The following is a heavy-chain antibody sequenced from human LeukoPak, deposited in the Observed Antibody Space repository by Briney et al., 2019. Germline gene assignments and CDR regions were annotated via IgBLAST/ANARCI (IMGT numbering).Heavy chain of an antibody. CDR3: ASFHYYGSGAYYLSY. D-gene: IGHD3-10*01. V-gene: IGHV3-23*01. CDR1: GFTLSSYA. CDR2: IGDSGATT. J-gene: IGHJ4*02. Sequence: GGSLRLSCAASGFTLSSYAMTWVRQAPGKGLEWVSDIGDSGATTYYADSVKGRFTISRDNSKNTLYLQMSSLRAEDTAVYFCASFHYYGSGAYYLSYWGQGSLVTVSS.